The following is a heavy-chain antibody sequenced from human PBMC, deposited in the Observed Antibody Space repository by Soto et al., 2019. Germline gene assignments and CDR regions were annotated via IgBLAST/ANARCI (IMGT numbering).Heavy chain of an antibody. CDR3: ARRLYYDSSGFEGGGMDV. CDR2: IYYSGST. Sequence: TLSITCARHRISFFGSISYWVSSSELPGKGLEWIGSIYYSGSTYYNPSLKSRVTISVDTSKNQFSLKLSSVTAADTAVYYCARRLYYDSSGFEGGGMDVWGQGTTVT. CDR1: RISFFGSISY. D-gene: IGHD3-22*01. V-gene: IGHV4-39*01. J-gene: IGHJ6*02.